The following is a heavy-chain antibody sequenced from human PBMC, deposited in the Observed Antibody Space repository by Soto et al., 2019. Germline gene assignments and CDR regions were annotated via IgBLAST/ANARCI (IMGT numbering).Heavy chain of an antibody. V-gene: IGHV1-3*01. Sequence: ASVKVSCKASGYTFTSYAMHWVRQAPGQRLEWMGWINAGNGNTKYSQKFQGRVTITRDTSASTAYMELSSLRSEDTAVYYCARNPRHYYDSSGYSWFDPWGQGTLVTVSS. CDR3: ARNPRHYYDSSGYSWFDP. CDR2: INAGNGNT. D-gene: IGHD3-22*01. J-gene: IGHJ5*02. CDR1: GYTFTSYA.